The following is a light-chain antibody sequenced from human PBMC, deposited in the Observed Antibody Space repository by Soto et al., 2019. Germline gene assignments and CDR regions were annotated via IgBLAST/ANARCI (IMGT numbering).Light chain of an antibody. CDR1: ETINIW. V-gene: IGKV1-5*03. CDR3: QQYRSPPWT. Sequence: DIHLTQSPSLLSASVGDRVTITCRASETINIWLAWYQQKPGKAPKLLISEASSLESGVPPRFSGSGSGTEFTLTISSLQSDDFATYYCQQYRSPPWTFGQGTKVDIK. J-gene: IGKJ1*01. CDR2: EAS.